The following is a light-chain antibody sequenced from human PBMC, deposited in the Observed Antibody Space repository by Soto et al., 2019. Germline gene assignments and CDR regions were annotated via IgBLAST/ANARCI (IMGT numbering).Light chain of an antibody. CDR1: ESVTGSD. J-gene: IGKJ1*01. V-gene: IGKV3-20*01. CDR2: GVS. CDR3: QQSYSTPQT. Sequence: EVVLTQSPGTLSLSPGDRATLSCRASESVTGSDVAWYQQKPGQAPRLLIYGVSGRATGIPDRFSGSGSGTHFTLTIRRLEPEDFATYYCQQSYSTPQTFGQGTKVDIK.